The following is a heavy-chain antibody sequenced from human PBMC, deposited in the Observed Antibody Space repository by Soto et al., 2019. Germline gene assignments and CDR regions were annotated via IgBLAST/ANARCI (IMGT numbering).Heavy chain of an antibody. CDR3: STSVYCSTTRCYYYYGLDV. CDR2: IIPIFGTE. J-gene: IGHJ6*02. Sequence: QVQLVQSGAEVKKPGSSVKVSCKVSGGTFSSHSINWVRQAPGQGPEWMGGIIPIFGTENYAQKFQGRVTITADESTITAYMELSSLTSEDTALYYSSTSVYCSTTRCYYYYGLDVWGQGTTVIVSS. V-gene: IGHV1-69*01. D-gene: IGHD2-2*01. CDR1: GGTFSSHS.